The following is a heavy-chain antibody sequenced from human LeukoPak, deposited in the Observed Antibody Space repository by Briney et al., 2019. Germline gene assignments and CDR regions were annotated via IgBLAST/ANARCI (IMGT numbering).Heavy chain of an antibody. J-gene: IGHJ5*02. D-gene: IGHD6-19*01. CDR3: ARGSGWGP. CDR1: SGSFSGYY. V-gene: IGHV4-34*01. CDR2: FNHNWGA. Sequence: SETLSLTCAVYSGSFSGYYWTWFRQPPGKGLEWIGEFNHNWGAKYNPSLQSRVTISVDTSNNHLSLSLNSVTTADTAVHYCARGSGWGPWGQGTLVTVSS.